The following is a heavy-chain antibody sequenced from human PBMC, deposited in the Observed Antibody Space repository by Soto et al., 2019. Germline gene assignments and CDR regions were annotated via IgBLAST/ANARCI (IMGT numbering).Heavy chain of an antibody. Sequence: SETLSLTFTVSGGSISSSTYYWGWIRQPPGKGLEWIGSFYYSGSTDYNPSLKSRVTISLDTSMNQFSLKLSSVTAADTAMYYCARVSGYCRSTTCYDWLDPWGQGTLVTVSS. CDR1: GGSISSSTYY. D-gene: IGHD2-2*01. V-gene: IGHV4-39*07. CDR3: ARVSGYCRSTTCYDWLDP. J-gene: IGHJ5*02. CDR2: FYYSGST.